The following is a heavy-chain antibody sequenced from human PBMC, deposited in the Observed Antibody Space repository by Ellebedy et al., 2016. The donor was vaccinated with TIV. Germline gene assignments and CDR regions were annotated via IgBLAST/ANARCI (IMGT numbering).Heavy chain of an antibody. CDR1: GFTFSSHD. D-gene: IGHD3-9*01. CDR2: ITSAGDT. J-gene: IGHJ4*02. Sequence: GESLKISCAASGFTFSSHDMHWVRQPTGKGLEWVSGITSAGDTYYLGSVKGRFIISRDSAKNSLYLQMNSLRAEDTAVYYCAKAVAHDDIDYWGQGTLITVSS. V-gene: IGHV3-13*01. CDR3: AKAVAHDDIDY.